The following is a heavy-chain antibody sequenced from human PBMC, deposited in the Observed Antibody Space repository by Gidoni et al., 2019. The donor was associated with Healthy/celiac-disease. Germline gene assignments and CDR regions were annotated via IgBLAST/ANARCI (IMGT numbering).Heavy chain of an antibody. J-gene: IGHJ4*02. D-gene: IGHD3-3*01. Sequence: APGKGLEWVSVIYSGGSTYYADSVKGRFTISRDNSKNTLYLQMNSLRAEDTAVYYCARTDHTIFEYYFDYWGQGTLVTVSS. CDR3: ARTDHTIFEYYFDY. CDR2: IYSGGST. V-gene: IGHV3-53*01.